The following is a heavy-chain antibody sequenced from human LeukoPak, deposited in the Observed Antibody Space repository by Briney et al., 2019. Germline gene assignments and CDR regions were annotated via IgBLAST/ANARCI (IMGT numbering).Heavy chain of an antibody. CDR3: AKDRYSGYDPTPYYCYGMDV. J-gene: IGHJ6*02. Sequence: QPGRSLRLSCAASGFTFSSYGMHWVRQAPGKGLEWVAVISYDGSNKYYADSVKGRFTISRDNSKNTLYLQMNSLRAEDTAVYYCAKDRYSGYDPTPYYCYGMDVWGQGTTVTVS. CDR2: ISYDGSNK. D-gene: IGHD5-12*01. V-gene: IGHV3-30*18. CDR1: GFTFSSYG.